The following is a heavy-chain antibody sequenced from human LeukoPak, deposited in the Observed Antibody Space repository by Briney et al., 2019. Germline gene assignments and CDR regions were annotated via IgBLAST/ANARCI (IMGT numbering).Heavy chain of an antibody. CDR1: GYTLSRYD. Sequence: GSSVNVSCKACGYTLSRYDINGVQQAAAKGLDGMEWMNVNRWHTGFAQKFQGRVTLTWDTSISTAYMELSSLTSEDTAVYYCARNIVATTNYDYWGQGTVVSVPS. V-gene: IGHV1-8*01. D-gene: IGHD5-12*01. CDR2: MNVNRWHT. J-gene: IGHJ4*02. CDR3: ARNIVATTNYDY.